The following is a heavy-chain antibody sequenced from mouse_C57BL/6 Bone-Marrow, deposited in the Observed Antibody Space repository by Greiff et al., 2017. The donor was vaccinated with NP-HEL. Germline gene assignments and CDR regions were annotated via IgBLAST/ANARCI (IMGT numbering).Heavy chain of an antibody. CDR1: GFNFKDDY. J-gene: IGHJ3*01. CDR2: IDPENGDT. CDR3: TTRGTWFAY. V-gene: IGHV14-4*01. Sequence: VQLKESGAELVRPGASVKLSCTASGFNFKDDYMHWVKQRPEQGLEWIGWIDPENGDTEYASKFQGKATITADTSSNTAYLQLSSLTSEDTAVYYCTTRGTWFAYWGQGTLVTVSA.